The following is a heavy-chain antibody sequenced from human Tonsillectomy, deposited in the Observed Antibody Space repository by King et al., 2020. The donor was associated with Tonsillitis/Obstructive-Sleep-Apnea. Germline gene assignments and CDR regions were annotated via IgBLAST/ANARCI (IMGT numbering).Heavy chain of an antibody. CDR1: GFTFSSYG. CDR3: ARWGEYCSSTSCYTNFDY. CDR2: IWYDGSNK. Sequence: VQLVESGGGVVQPGRSLRLSCAASGFTFSSYGMHWVRQAPGKGLEWVAGIWYDGSNKYYADSVKGRFTISRDNSKNTLYLQMNSLRAEDTAVYYCARWGEYCSSTSCYTNFDYWGQGTLVTVSS. J-gene: IGHJ4*02. V-gene: IGHV3-33*01. D-gene: IGHD2-2*02.